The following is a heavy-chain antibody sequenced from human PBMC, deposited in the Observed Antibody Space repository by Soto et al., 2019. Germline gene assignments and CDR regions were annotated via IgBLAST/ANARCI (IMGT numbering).Heavy chain of an antibody. CDR3: AAVKYCFGCSCCHNGRYFAY. V-gene: IGHV1-58*02. J-gene: IGHJ4*02. CDR2: IVVGSGNT. Sequence: ASVKVSCKASGFTFTSSAMQWVRQARGQRLEWIGWIVVGSGNTNYAQKFQERVTITRDMSTSAAYMELSSLRSEDTAVYYCAAVKYCFGCSCCHNGRYFAYCGQGTLVIVSS. D-gene: IGHD2-15*01. CDR1: GFTFTSSA.